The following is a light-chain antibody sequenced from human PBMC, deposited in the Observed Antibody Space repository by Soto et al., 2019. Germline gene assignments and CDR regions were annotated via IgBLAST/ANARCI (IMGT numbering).Light chain of an antibody. J-gene: IGLJ2*01. CDR2: FNN. CDR1: SSNFGRNT. V-gene: IGLV1-44*01. CDR3: SSYAGRKNLV. Sequence: QSVLTQPPSASGTPGQRVAISCSGSSSNFGRNTVYWFQQLPGTAPKVLIYFNNQRPSGVPDRFSGSKSGTSASLAISGLQSEDEADYYCSSYAGRKNLVFGGGTKLTVL.